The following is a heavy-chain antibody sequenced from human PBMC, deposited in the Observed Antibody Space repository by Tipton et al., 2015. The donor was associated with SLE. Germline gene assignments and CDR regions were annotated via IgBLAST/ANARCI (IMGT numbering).Heavy chain of an antibody. CDR2: VYITGET. Sequence: TLSLTCTVSGDALNSYSYYWGWIRQPAGKGLEWIGRVYITGETDYSPSLKIRVTISVDTSKNQFSLSLRSLTAADTAVYYCVRVITFGGVLDYWGQGALVTVSS. J-gene: IGHJ4*02. V-gene: IGHV4-61*02. CDR3: VRVITFGGVLDY. CDR1: GDALNSYSYY. D-gene: IGHD3-16*01.